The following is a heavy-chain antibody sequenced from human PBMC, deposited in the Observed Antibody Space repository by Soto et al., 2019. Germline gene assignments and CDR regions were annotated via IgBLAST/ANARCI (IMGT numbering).Heavy chain of an antibody. CDR1: GGSVSSGSYY. Sequence: SETLSLTCSVSGGSVSSGSYYWNWIRQHPGKGLEWIGYIYYTGGTSYNPSLRSRVTISADTSKNEFSLKLTSVTAADTAVYYCARADIALDYWGQGSLVTVSS. D-gene: IGHD5-12*01. J-gene: IGHJ4*02. CDR2: IYYTGGT. V-gene: IGHV4-61*01. CDR3: ARADIALDY.